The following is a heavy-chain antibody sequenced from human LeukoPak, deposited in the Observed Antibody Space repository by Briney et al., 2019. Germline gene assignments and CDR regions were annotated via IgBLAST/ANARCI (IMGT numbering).Heavy chain of an antibody. CDR1: GFTFSSYG. CDR2: IWYDGSNK. Sequence: GGSLRLSCAASGFTFSSYGMHWVRQAPGKGLEWVAVIWYDGSNKYYADSVKGRFTIFRDNSKNTLYLQMNSLRAEDTAVYYCARDQGSFPGNNFDYWGQGTLVTVSS. CDR3: ARDQGSFPGNNFDY. D-gene: IGHD1-26*01. J-gene: IGHJ4*02. V-gene: IGHV3-33*01.